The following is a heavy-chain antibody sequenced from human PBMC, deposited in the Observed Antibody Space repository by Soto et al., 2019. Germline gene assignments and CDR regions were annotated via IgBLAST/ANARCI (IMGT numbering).Heavy chain of an antibody. V-gene: IGHV1-69*08. Sequence: QVQLVQSGAEVKKPGSSVKVSCKASGGTFSSYTISWVRQAPGQGLEWMGRIIPILGIANYAQKFQGRVTITADKSTSTAYMELRSLSSEDTAVYYCARDPTGDCCWFDPWGQGSLVTVSS. D-gene: IGHD2-21*02. J-gene: IGHJ5*02. CDR1: GGTFSSYT. CDR3: ARDPTGDCCWFDP. CDR2: IIPILGIA.